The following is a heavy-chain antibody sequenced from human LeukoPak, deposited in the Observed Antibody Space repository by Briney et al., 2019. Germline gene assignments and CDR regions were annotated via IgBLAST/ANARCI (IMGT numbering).Heavy chain of an antibody. J-gene: IGHJ4*02. CDR2: INPSGGST. CDR3: ARDLYSCGLMIAD. D-gene: IGHD5-18*01. V-gene: IGHV1-46*01. Sequence: ASVKVSCKASGYTFTSYYMHWVRQDPAQGLEWMGIINPSGGSTSYAQKFQSRVTMTRDTSTSTVYMELSSLRSEDTAVYYCARDLYSCGLMIADWGQGTLVTVSS. CDR1: GYTFTSYY.